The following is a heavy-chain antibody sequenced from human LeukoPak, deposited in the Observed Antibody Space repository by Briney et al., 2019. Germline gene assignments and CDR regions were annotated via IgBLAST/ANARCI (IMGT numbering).Heavy chain of an antibody. D-gene: IGHD2-2*01. CDR1: GYTFTGYY. Sequence: ASVKVSCKASGYTFTGYYMHWVRQAPGQGLEWMGWINPNSGGTNYAQKFQGRVTMTRDTSISTAYMELSRLRSDDTAVYYCARGPRLGYCSSTSCWAPNNWFDPWGQGTLVTVSS. J-gene: IGHJ5*02. CDR2: INPNSGGT. CDR3: ARGPRLGYCSSTSCWAPNNWFDP. V-gene: IGHV1-2*02.